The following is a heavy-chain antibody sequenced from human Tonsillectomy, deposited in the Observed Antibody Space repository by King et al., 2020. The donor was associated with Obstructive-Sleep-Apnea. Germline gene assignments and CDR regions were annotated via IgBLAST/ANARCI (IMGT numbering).Heavy chain of an antibody. J-gene: IGHJ4*02. CDR2: ISGSGGST. V-gene: IGHV3-23*04. Sequence: VQLVESGGGLVQPGGSLRLSCAASGFTFSSYAMSWVRQAPGKGLEWVSGISGSGGSTYYADSVKGRFTISRANSKNTLYLQMNSLRAEDTAVYYCAKDGPRRGSGSNNRYYFDYWGQGTLVTVSS. CDR3: AKDGPRRGSGSNNRYYFDY. D-gene: IGHD3-10*01. CDR1: GFTFSSYA.